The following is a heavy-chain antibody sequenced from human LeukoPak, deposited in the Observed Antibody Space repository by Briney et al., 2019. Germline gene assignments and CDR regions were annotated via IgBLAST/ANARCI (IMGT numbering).Heavy chain of an antibody. V-gene: IGHV3-66*01. J-gene: IGHJ5*02. Sequence: PGGSLRLSCAVSGFTVSSNYMSWVRQAPGKGLEWVSVIYSGGSTYYADSVKGRFTISRDNSKNTLYLQMNSLRAEDTAVYYCARGSRSDRQSSWGQGILVTVSS. CDR3: ARGSRSDRQSS. CDR2: IYSGGST. D-gene: IGHD3-10*01. CDR1: GFTVSSNY.